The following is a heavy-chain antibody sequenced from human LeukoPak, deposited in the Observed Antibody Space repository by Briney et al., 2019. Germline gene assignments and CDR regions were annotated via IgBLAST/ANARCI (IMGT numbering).Heavy chain of an antibody. J-gene: IGHJ3*02. Sequence: PGGSLRLSCAASGFTFSSYSMNWVRQAPGKGLEWVSSISSSSSYIYYADSVKGRVTISRDNAKNSLYLQMNSLRAEDTAIYYCARQNWWAFDIWGQGTMVTVSS. CDR1: GFTFSSYS. D-gene: IGHD2-8*02. CDR2: ISSSSSYI. CDR3: ARQNWWAFDI. V-gene: IGHV3-21*01.